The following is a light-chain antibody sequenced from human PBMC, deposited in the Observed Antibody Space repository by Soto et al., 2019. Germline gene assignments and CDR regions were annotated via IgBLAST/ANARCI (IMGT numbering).Light chain of an antibody. Sequence: ETVVTQSPGTLSLSPGERATLSCRASQTVRRDYLAWYQHRPGVAPRLLIHGTSNRATGIPDRFSGSGSGTDFTLTISALEPEDSAVYYCQRYGSSPLYAFGQGTKLEIK. V-gene: IGKV3-20*01. J-gene: IGKJ2*01. CDR2: GTS. CDR3: QRYGSSPLYA. CDR1: QTVRRDY.